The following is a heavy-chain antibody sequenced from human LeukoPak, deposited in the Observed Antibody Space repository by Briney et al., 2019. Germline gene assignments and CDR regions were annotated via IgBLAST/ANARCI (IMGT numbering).Heavy chain of an antibody. J-gene: IGHJ4*02. Sequence: SETLSLTCTVSGGSISSYYWSWIRQPAGKGLEWIGRIYTSGSTNYNPSLKSRVTISVDKSKNQFSLKLSSVTAADTAVYYCARGAAAGNEFDYWGQGTLGTVSS. CDR1: GGSISSYY. D-gene: IGHD6-13*01. CDR2: IYTSGST. CDR3: ARGAAAGNEFDY. V-gene: IGHV4-4*07.